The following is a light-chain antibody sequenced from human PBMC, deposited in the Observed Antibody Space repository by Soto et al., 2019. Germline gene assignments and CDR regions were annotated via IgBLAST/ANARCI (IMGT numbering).Light chain of an antibody. CDR2: RAS. J-gene: IGKJ2*01. V-gene: IGKV1-5*03. CDR3: QQYSGYSPYT. CDR1: QSIGSS. Sequence: DIQMTQSPSTLSASVGDRVTITCRASQSIGSSLAWYQQKPGKAPKLLIYRASTLEDGVPSRFSGSGSGAEFSLTISSLQPDDFATYYCQQYSGYSPYTFGQGTKLEL.